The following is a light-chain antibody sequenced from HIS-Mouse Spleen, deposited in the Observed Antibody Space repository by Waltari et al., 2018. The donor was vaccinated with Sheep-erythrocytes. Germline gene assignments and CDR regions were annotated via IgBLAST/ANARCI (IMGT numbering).Light chain of an antibody. CDR2: EGS. V-gene: IGLV2-23*01. CDR1: SSDVGRYNL. J-gene: IGLJ3*02. CDR3: CSYAGSSTPWV. Sequence: QSALTQPASVSSQPGQSITISCTGTSSDVGRYNLVSWYQQHPGNAPKLMIYEGSKRPSGVSNRFSGSKSGNTASLTISGLQAEDEADYYCCSYAGSSTPWVFGGGTKLTVL.